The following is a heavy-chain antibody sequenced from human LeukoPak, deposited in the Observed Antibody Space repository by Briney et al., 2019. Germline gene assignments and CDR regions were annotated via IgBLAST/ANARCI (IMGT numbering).Heavy chain of an antibody. CDR1: AFAFSTYA. J-gene: IGHJ4*02. Sequence: GGSLRLSCAASAFAFSTYAMHWVRQAPGKGLEWVSFISDGGRPLHYADSVKGRFTISRDNAKNSLYLQMNSLRDEDTAVYFCARRYCTPSSCYSDYWGQGALVTVSS. CDR2: ISDGGRPL. D-gene: IGHD2-8*01. CDR3: ARRYCTPSSCYSDY. V-gene: IGHV3-48*02.